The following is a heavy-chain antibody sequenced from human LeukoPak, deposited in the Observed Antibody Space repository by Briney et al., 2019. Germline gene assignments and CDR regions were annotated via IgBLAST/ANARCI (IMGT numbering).Heavy chain of an antibody. Sequence: GGSLRLSCAASGFTFSGSAMHWVRQASGKGLEWVGRIRSKANSYATAYAASVKGRFTISRDDSKNTAYLQMNSLKTEDTAVYYCTRKIAVAGTWDDYWGQGTLVTVSS. D-gene: IGHD6-19*01. J-gene: IGHJ4*02. CDR2: IRSKANSYAT. V-gene: IGHV3-73*01. CDR3: TRKIAVAGTWDDY. CDR1: GFTFSGSA.